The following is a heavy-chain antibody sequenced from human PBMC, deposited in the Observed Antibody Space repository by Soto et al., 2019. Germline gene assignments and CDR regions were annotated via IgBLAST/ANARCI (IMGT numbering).Heavy chain of an antibody. Sequence: QVQLVESGGGVVQPGRSLRLSCAASGFTFSNYAMHWVRQAPGKGLEWVSVISYDGRNQYYTDSVEGRFTISRDNSKNTLYLQMSSLKPEDTAVYYCAKDMVGGARESHYAMDVWGQGTTVTVSS. CDR3: AKDMVGGARESHYAMDV. CDR2: ISYDGRNQ. V-gene: IGHV3-30*14. J-gene: IGHJ6*02. D-gene: IGHD3-10*01. CDR1: GFTFSNYA.